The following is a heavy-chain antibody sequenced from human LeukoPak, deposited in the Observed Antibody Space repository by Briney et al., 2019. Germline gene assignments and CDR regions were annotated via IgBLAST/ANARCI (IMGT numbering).Heavy chain of an antibody. Sequence: GGSLRLSCAASGFTVSSNYMSWVRQAPGKGLEWVSVIYSGGSTYYADSVKGRFTISRDNSKNTLYLQMNSLRAEDTAVYYCARFKNSGITYWFDPWGQGTLVIVSS. V-gene: IGHV3-53*01. J-gene: IGHJ5*02. CDR1: GFTVSSNY. D-gene: IGHD3-10*01. CDR3: ARFKNSGITYWFDP. CDR2: IYSGGST.